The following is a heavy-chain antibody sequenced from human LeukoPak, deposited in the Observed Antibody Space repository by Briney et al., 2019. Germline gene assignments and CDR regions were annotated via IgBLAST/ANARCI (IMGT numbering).Heavy chain of an antibody. D-gene: IGHD2-15*01. Sequence: SETMSLTCTVSGGSISRSTYYWGWIRQPPGKGLEWIGYISYSGSTNYNPSLKSRVTISVDSSKNQFSLKLTSVTAADTAVYYCARDQDGSCYVDYWGQGTLVTVSS. J-gene: IGHJ4*02. CDR3: ARDQDGSCYVDY. CDR2: ISYSGST. V-gene: IGHV4-61*01. CDR1: GGSISRSTYY.